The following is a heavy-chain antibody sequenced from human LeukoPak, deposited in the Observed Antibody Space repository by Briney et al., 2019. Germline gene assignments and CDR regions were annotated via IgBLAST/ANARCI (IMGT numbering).Heavy chain of an antibody. V-gene: IGHV3-30*02. Sequence: GSLRLSCAASGFTFRNHGMHWVRQAPGKGLEWVAIIWSDGINRYYADSAKGRFTISRDDSKDTLFLQMNTLTTEDTALYYCAKDWGGSRYYIDVWGRGTLVTVSS. J-gene: IGHJ6*03. CDR2: IWSDGINR. CDR3: AKDWGGSRYYIDV. CDR1: GFTFRNHG. D-gene: IGHD5-18*01.